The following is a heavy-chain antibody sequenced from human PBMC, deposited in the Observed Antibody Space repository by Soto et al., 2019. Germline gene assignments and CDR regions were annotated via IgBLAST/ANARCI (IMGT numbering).Heavy chain of an antibody. J-gene: IGHJ5*02. Sequence: SETLSLTCTVSGGSISSYYWSWIRQPPGKGLEWIGYIYYSGSTNYNPSLKSRVTISVDTSKNQFSLKLSSVTAADTAVYYCAGTYSGYDVGWFDPWGQGTLVTVSS. D-gene: IGHD5-12*01. CDR3: AGTYSGYDVGWFDP. V-gene: IGHV4-59*01. CDR1: GGSISSYY. CDR2: IYYSGST.